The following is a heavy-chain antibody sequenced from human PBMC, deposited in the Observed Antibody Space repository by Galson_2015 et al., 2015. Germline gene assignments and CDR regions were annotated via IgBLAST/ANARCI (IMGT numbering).Heavy chain of an antibody. CDR2: IASSSSYI. CDR3: VRVRGTATGCSDV. J-gene: IGHJ6*02. V-gene: IGHV3-21*06. Sequence: SLRLSCAASGFPFSSYRMNWVRQAPGKGLEWVSSIASSSSYIYYADSVRGRFTISRDNAKNSLYLQMNSLRAEDTAVYYCVRVRGTATGCSDVWGQGTTVTVSS. CDR1: GFPFSSYR. D-gene: IGHD2-2*01.